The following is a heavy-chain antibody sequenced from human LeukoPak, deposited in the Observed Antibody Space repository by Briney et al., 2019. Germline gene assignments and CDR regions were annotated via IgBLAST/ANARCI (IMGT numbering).Heavy chain of an antibody. D-gene: IGHD7-27*01. V-gene: IGHV3-30*04. CDR2: ISDKQTDK. Sequence: SGGSLRLSCVVSGFTFVHFSMNWVRQAPGKGLEWVAFISDKQTDKYYADPVKGRFTISRDNSRNTLFLEMNSLKPDDTAVYYCARDQPGTHTMSSTWGQGTLVTVSS. J-gene: IGHJ5*02. CDR3: ARDQPGTHTMSST. CDR1: GFTFVHFS.